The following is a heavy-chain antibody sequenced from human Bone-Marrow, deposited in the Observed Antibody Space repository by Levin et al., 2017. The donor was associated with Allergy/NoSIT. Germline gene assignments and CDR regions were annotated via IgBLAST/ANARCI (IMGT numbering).Heavy chain of an antibody. CDR1: GFPFSAYG. CDR2: IYFDGSKT. D-gene: IGHD2/OR15-2a*01. J-gene: IGHJ4*02. Sequence: LTCAASGFPFSAYGMHWIRQGPGKGLAWVAFIYFDGSKTYYADSVEGRFTISRDNSKNTVYLQMDSLSGDDTAMYYCARDRSGNYFYFWGQGTQVTVSS. V-gene: IGHV3-33*01. CDR3: ARDRSGNYFYF.